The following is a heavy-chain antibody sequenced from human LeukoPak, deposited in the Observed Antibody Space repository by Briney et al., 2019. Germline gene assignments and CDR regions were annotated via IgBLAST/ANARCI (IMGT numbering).Heavy chain of an antibody. CDR2: MNPNSGNT. V-gene: IGHV1-8*03. D-gene: IGHD2-15*01. J-gene: IGHJ3*02. Sequence: ASVKVSCKASGYTFTSHDINWVRQAAGQGLEWMGWMNPNSGNTGYAQKFQGRVTITRNTSISTAYMELSSLRSEDTAVYYCARGSVDDAFDIWGQGTMVTVSS. CDR3: ARGSVDDAFDI. CDR1: GYTFTSHD.